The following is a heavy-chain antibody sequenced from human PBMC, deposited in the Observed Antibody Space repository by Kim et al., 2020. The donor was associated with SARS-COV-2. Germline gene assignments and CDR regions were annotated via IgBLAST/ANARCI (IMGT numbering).Heavy chain of an antibody. J-gene: IGHJ4*02. D-gene: IGHD3-10*01. CDR3: FRDFRAGQPDPFDY. CDR2: INQDGSEK. CDR1: GFSFRDYR. Sequence: GGSLRLSCAASGFSFRDYRMSCVRQAPGKGLEWVANINQDGSEKYSADSVRGRFTISRDNAKNLLHLQMNNLRAEEKSLYYCFRDFRAGQPDPFDYWGQG. V-gene: IGHV3-7*01.